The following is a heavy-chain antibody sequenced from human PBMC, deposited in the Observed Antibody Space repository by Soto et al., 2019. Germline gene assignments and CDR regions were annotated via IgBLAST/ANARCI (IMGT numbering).Heavy chain of an antibody. CDR1: GGSFSGYY. J-gene: IGHJ6*02. V-gene: IGHV4-34*01. Sequence: SETLSLTCAVYGGSFSGYYWSWIRQPPGKGLEWIGEINHSGSTNYNPSLKSRVTISVDTSKNQFSLKLSSVTAADTAVYYCARGQWFGEFYGMDVWGQGTTVTVSS. D-gene: IGHD3-10*01. CDR2: INHSGST. CDR3: ARGQWFGEFYGMDV.